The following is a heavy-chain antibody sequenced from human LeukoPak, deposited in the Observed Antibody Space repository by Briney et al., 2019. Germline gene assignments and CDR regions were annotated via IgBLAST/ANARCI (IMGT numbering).Heavy chain of an antibody. CDR1: GGTFSSYA. CDR2: IIPIFGTA. Sequence: ASVKVSCKASGGTFSSYAISWVRQAPGQGLEWMGGIIPIFGTANYAQKFQGRVTITTDESTSTAYMELSSLRSEDTAVYYCAGVKKDHLRYYFDYWGQGTLVTVSS. J-gene: IGHJ4*02. V-gene: IGHV1-69*05. CDR3: AGVKKDHLRYYFDY.